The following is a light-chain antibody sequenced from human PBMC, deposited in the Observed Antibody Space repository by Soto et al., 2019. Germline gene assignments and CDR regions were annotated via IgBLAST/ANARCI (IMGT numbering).Light chain of an antibody. CDR1: SSDVGGYNY. Sequence: QSALTQPPSASGSPGQSVTISCTGTSSDVGGYNYVSWYQQHPGKAPKLMIYEVIKRPSGVPDRFSGSKSGNTASLTVSGLQAEDGADYYCSSYAGSNNWDVVFGGGTKLTVL. CDR3: SSYAGSNNWDVV. CDR2: EVI. J-gene: IGLJ2*01. V-gene: IGLV2-8*01.